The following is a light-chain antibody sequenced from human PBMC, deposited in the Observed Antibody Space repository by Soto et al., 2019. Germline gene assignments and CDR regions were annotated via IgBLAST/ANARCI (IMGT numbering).Light chain of an antibody. J-gene: IGLJ2*01. V-gene: IGLV2-14*01. Sequence: QSALTQPASVYGSPGQSITISCTGTSSDVDTYKYVSWYQQHPGKAPKLMIYEVSYRPSGVSDRFSGSKSGNTASLTISGLQAEDEADYYCCSYAGSTTRVQFGGGTKLTVL. CDR1: SSDVDTYKY. CDR2: EVS. CDR3: CSYAGSTTRVQ.